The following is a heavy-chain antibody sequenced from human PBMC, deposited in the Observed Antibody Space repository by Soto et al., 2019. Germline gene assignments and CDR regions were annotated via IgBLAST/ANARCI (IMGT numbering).Heavy chain of an antibody. Sequence: PSETLSRTCTVPGAPSSSNSYYWGWIRQPPGKGREWIGCIYYSGSTYYNPSRKSRVTISVDTSKNQFSLKLSSVTAADTTVYDCARHSSSGWYDYYYGMDVWGQETTVTVS. D-gene: IGHD6-19*01. CDR1: GAPSSSNSYY. V-gene: IGHV4-39*01. J-gene: IGHJ6*02. CDR3: ARHSSSGWYDYYYGMDV. CDR2: IYYSGST.